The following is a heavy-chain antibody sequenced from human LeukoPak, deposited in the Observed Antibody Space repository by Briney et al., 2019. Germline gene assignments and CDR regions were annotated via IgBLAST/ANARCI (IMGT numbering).Heavy chain of an antibody. J-gene: IGHJ6*02. CDR2: IYYSGST. CDR1: GGSISSYY. V-gene: IGHV4-59*08. CDR3: ARLGNYYYYYGMDV. Sequence: SETLSLTCTVSGGSISSYYWSWIRQPPGKGLEWIGYIYYSGSTNYNPSLKSRVTISVDTSKNQFSLKLSSVTAAGTAVYYCARLGNYYYYYGMDVWGQGTTVTVSS.